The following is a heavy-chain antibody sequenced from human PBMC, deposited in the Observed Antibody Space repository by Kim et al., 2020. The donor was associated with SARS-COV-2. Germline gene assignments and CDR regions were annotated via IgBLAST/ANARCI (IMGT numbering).Heavy chain of an antibody. Sequence: VTISEDTTKNQFSLKLDSVTAADTAVYYCARRYSGTYYFDYWGQGTLVTVSS. CDR3: ARRYSGTYYFDY. D-gene: IGHD1-26*01. J-gene: IGHJ4*02. V-gene: IGHV4-59*08.